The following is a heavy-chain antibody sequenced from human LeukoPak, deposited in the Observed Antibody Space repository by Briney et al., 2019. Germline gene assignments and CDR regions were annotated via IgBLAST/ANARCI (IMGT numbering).Heavy chain of an antibody. CDR1: GGSISSYY. CDR2: IYGSGYT. D-gene: IGHD6-13*01. V-gene: IGHV4-59*12. CDR3: ARRVRPGYSSSRGAFDI. J-gene: IGHJ3*02. Sequence: SETLSLTCTVSGGSISSYYWSWIRQPPGKGLEWIGYIYGSGYTNYNPSLKSRVTMSVDTSKNQFSLKLSSVTAADTAVYYCARRVRPGYSSSRGAFDIWGQGTMVTVSS.